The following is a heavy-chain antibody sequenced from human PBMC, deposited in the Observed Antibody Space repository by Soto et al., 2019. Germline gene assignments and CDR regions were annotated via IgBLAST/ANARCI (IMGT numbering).Heavy chain of an antibody. CDR2: ISGSGANT. CDR3: AKDLFGNYADYFDY. CDR1: AFTFSSYA. J-gene: IGHJ4*02. V-gene: IGHV3-23*01. D-gene: IGHD4-4*01. Sequence: PGGSLRLSCAASAFTFSSYAMSWLRQAPGKGLEWVSGISGSGANTYYADSVKGRFTISRDNSKNTLYLQMNSLRVEDTAVYYCAKDLFGNYADYFDYWGQGTLVTVS.